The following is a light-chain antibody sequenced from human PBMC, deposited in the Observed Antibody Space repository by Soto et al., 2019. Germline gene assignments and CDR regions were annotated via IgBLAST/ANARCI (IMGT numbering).Light chain of an antibody. CDR1: SSDVGGYNY. CDR2: DVS. J-gene: IGLJ1*01. CDR3: SSYTSSSTLYV. Sequence: QSALTQPASVSGSPGQSITISCTGTSSDVGGYNYVSWYQQHPGNAPKLMSFDVSNRPSGVSNRFSGSKSGNTSSLTISGLQAEDEADYYCSSYTSSSTLYVFGSGTKLTVL. V-gene: IGLV2-14*01.